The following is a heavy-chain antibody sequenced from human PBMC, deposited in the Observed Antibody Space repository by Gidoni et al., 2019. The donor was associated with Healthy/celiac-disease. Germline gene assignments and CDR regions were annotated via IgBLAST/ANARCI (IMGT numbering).Heavy chain of an antibody. J-gene: IGHJ4*02. CDR1: GFTFRSAW. CDR3: ARDRTTYYDFWSGYYYYFDY. V-gene: IGHV3-7*01. D-gene: IGHD3-3*01. Sequence: EVQLVESGGGLVQPGGSLRRSCAASGFTFRSAWMSWVRQAPGKGLEWVANIKQDGSEKYYVDSVKGRFTISRDNAKNSLYLQMNSLRAEDTAVYYCARDRTTYYDFWSGYYYYFDYCGQGTLVTVSS. CDR2: IKQDGSEK.